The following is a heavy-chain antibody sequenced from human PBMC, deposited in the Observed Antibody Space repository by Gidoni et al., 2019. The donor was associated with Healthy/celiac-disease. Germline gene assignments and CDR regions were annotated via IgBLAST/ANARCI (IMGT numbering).Heavy chain of an antibody. CDR2: ICPGESDT. V-gene: IGHV5-51*01. D-gene: IGHD5-18*01. J-gene: IGHJ4*02. CDR1: GYSFNSYW. CDR3: ARLQGAGYSYGPYTGEFDY. Sequence: EVQLVQSGAEVKKPGESLKISCKGSGYSFNSYWIGWARQMPGKGLEWMGIICPGESDTRYSPSFQGQVDISADKSISTAYLQWSSLKASDTAMYYCARLQGAGYSYGPYTGEFDYWGQGTLVTVSS.